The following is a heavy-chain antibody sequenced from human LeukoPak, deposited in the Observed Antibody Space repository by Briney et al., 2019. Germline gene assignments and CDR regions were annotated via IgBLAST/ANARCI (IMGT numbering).Heavy chain of an antibody. CDR3: ANTVGHYSHN. CDR2: IHQDGSET. J-gene: IGHJ4*02. D-gene: IGHD4-11*01. CDR1: GFTFTKYW. V-gene: IGHV3-7*05. Sequence: GGSLRLSCAASGFTFTKYWMAWVRQAPAKGLEWVASIHQDGSETHSIDSGRFTISRDNAKNSPYLQMNSLRDEDTAVYYCANTVGHYSHNWGQGTLVTVSS.